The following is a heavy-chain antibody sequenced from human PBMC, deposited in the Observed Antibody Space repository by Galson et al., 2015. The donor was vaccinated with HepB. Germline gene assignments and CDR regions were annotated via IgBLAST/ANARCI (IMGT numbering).Heavy chain of an antibody. CDR3: ARDGAQQVVPPNWFDP. CDR2: LSGTSSYI. D-gene: IGHD6-13*01. J-gene: IGHJ5*02. Sequence: SLRLSCAASGFSFSSYTMNWVRQAPGKGLEWVSSLSGTSSYIYYANSVKGRFTVSRDNANKSLYLQMNSLRAEDTAIYYCARDGAQQVVPPNWFDPWGQGTLVTVSS. V-gene: IGHV3-21*01. CDR1: GFSFSSYT.